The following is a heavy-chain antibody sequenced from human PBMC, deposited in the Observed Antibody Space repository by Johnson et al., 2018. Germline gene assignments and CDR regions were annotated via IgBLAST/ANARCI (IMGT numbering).Heavy chain of an antibody. CDR2: ISWNSGSI. CDR1: GFTFDDYA. J-gene: IGHJ1*01. D-gene: IGHD1-26*01. CDR3: AKDSYGGSYFRYFQH. V-gene: IGHV3-9*01. Sequence: VQLVQSGGGLVQPGRSLRLSCAASGFTFDDYAIHWVRQAPGKGLERVSGISWNSGSIGYADSVKGRFTISRDNAKNSLYLEMNSLRAEDTALYYCAKDSYGGSYFRYFQHWGQGTLVTVSS.